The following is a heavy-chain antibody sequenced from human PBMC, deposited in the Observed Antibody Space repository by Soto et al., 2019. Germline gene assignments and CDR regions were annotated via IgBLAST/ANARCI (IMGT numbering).Heavy chain of an antibody. D-gene: IGHD3-22*01. J-gene: IGHJ4*02. CDR2: INHSGST. CDR3: ARVSNYYDSSGYYSYYFDY. Sequence: QVQLQQWGAGLLKPSETLSLTSAVYGGSFSGYYWSWIRQPPGKGLEWIGEINHSGSTNYNPSLKSRVTISVDTSKNQFSLKLSSVTAADTAVYYCARVSNYYDSSGYYSYYFDYWGQGTLVTVSS. CDR1: GGSFSGYY. V-gene: IGHV4-34*01.